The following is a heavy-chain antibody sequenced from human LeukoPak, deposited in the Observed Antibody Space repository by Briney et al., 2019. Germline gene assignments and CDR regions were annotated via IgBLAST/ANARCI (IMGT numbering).Heavy chain of an antibody. Sequence: GGSLRLSCAASGFTFSSYSMSWVRQAPGKGLEWVSSISSSSSYIYYADSVKGRFTISRDNAKNSLYLQVNSLRAEDTAVYYCARGRTSAMAPFDYWGQGTLVTVSS. CDR3: ARGRTSAMAPFDY. V-gene: IGHV3-21*01. CDR2: ISSSSSYI. CDR1: GFTFSSYS. D-gene: IGHD5-18*01. J-gene: IGHJ4*02.